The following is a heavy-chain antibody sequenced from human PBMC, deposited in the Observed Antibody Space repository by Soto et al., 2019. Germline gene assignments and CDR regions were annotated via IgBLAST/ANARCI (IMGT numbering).Heavy chain of an antibody. D-gene: IGHD3-3*01. Sequence: SVKVSCKASGGTFSSYTFSWVRQAPGQGLQWMGGIIAIFGKADYAQKFQGRVTITADESTSTAYMELSSLRSEDTAVYYCARGRDTIFGVVNHYYYYGMDVWGQGTTVTVSS. CDR2: IIAIFGKA. CDR3: ARGRDTIFGVVNHYYYYGMDV. CDR1: GGTFSSYT. J-gene: IGHJ6*02. V-gene: IGHV1-69*13.